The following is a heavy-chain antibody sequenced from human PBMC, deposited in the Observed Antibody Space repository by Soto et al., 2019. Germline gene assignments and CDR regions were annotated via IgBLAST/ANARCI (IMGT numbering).Heavy chain of an antibody. D-gene: IGHD6-19*01. V-gene: IGHV4-59*01. CDR3: AGLRYSSGWRSYWYFDL. CDR1: GGSISSYY. Sequence: QVQLQESGPGLVKPSETLSLTCTVSGGSISSYYWSWIRQPPGKGLEWIGYIYYSGSTNYNPSLKGRVNISVDTSKNQFSLKLSSVTAADTAVYYCAGLRYSSGWRSYWYFDLWGRGTLVTVSS. J-gene: IGHJ2*01. CDR2: IYYSGST.